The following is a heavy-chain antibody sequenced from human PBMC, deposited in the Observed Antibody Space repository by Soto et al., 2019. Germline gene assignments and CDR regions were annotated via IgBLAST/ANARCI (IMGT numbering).Heavy chain of an antibody. D-gene: IGHD3-22*01. J-gene: IGHJ6*02. V-gene: IGHV5-51*01. CDR3: ARLVYDSSGAYGMDV. CDR2: IYPGDSDT. CDR1: GYSFTSYW. Sequence: PGESLKISCKGSGYSFTSYWIGWVRQVPGKGLEWMGIIYPGDSDTRYSPSFQGQVTISADKSISTAYLQWSSLKASDTAMYYCARLVYDSSGAYGMDVWGQGTTVTVSS.